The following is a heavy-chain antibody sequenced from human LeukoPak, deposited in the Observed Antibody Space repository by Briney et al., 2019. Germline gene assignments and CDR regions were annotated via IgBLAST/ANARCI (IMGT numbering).Heavy chain of an antibody. CDR1: GVSFSSSW. J-gene: IGHJ5*02. D-gene: IGHD2-2*01. Sequence: GWSLRLSCAASGVSFSSSWMSWVRQAPGKGLEWVASIKQDGSEKYYVDFVKGRFSISRDNAKNTVYLQMNSLRAEDTAVYYCARTLGVPAAFDPWGGRTVVTVSS. CDR2: IKQDGSEK. V-gene: IGHV3-7*02. CDR3: ARTLGVPAAFDP.